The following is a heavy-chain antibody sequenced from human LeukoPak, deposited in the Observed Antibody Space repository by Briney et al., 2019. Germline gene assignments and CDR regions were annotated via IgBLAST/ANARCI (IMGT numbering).Heavy chain of an antibody. V-gene: IGHV3-53*04. CDR1: GLTVSSND. CDR3: LRQGVGDPPR. D-gene: IGHD3-16*01. J-gene: IGHJ4*02. Sequence: GGSLRLSCAASGLTVSSNDMSWVRQAPGKGLEWVSLIYAGGSSSAFYADSVKGRFTGSRHDSKNTLDLQMNGLRADDTAVYYCLRQGVGDPPRWGQGTLVTVSS. CDR2: IYAGGSSSA.